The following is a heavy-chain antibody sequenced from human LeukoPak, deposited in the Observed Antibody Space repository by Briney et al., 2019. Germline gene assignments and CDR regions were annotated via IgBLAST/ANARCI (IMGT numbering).Heavy chain of an antibody. J-gene: IGHJ4*02. CDR3: ATVSDQLDY. Sequence: SETLSLTCTVSGGSISSSRYYWGWIRQPPGEGLEWIGSMYYSGSTYYNPSLKSRVTISVDTSKNHFSLKLSSVTAADTAVYYCATVSDQLDYWGQGTLVTVSA. CDR1: GGSISSSRYY. V-gene: IGHV4-39*02. D-gene: IGHD1-1*01. CDR2: MYYSGST.